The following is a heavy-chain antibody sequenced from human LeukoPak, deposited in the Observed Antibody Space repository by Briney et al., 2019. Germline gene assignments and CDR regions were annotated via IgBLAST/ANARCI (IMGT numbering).Heavy chain of an antibody. Sequence: PSETLSLTCTVSGASISSNSYYWGWIRQPPGKGLEWIGSIYYRGSTYYNPSLKSRVTISVDTSKNHFSLKLTSVTAADTAVFYCARGSAVAGRGEYWGQGTLVTVSS. D-gene: IGHD6-19*01. V-gene: IGHV4-39*02. J-gene: IGHJ4*02. CDR1: GASISSNSYY. CDR3: ARGSAVAGRGEY. CDR2: IYYRGST.